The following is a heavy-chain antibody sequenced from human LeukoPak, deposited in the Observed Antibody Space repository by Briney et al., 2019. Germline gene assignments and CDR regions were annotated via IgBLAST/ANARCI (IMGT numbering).Heavy chain of an antibody. J-gene: IGHJ4*02. CDR3: ARHARGLRPRDY. Sequence: SETLSLTCAVYGGSFSGYYWSWIRQPPGKGLEWIGEINHSGSTNYNPSLKSRVTISVDTSKNQFSLKLSSVTAADTAVYYCARHARGLRPRDYWGQGTLVTVSS. D-gene: IGHD5-12*01. CDR1: GGSFSGYY. CDR2: INHSGST. V-gene: IGHV4-34*01.